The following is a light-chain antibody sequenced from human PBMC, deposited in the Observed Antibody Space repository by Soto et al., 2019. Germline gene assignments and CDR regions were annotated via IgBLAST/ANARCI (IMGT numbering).Light chain of an antibody. CDR3: QQSYSSPQMYT. CDR2: AAS. J-gene: IGKJ2*01. CDR1: QSISHS. Sequence: IQMTKSPSSLSASVGDRVTITCRASQSISHSLNWYQQKPGKAPDLLIYAASKLQSGVPSRFTGSGSVTDFTLTIISLQPEDFTTYYCQQSYSSPQMYTFGQGTKLEIK. V-gene: IGKV1-39*01.